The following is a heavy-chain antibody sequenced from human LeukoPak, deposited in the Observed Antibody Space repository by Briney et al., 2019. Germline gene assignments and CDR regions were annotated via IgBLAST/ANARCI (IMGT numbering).Heavy chain of an antibody. CDR3: ARGEWELLYAFDI. CDR2: IYYSGST. V-gene: IGHV4-59*01. Sequence: SETLSLTCTVSGGSISSYYWSWIRQPPGKGLEWIGYIYYSGSTNYNPSLKGRVTISVDTSKNQFSLKLSSVTAADTAVYYCARGEWELLYAFDIWGQGTMVTVSS. J-gene: IGHJ3*02. D-gene: IGHD1-26*01. CDR1: GGSISSYY.